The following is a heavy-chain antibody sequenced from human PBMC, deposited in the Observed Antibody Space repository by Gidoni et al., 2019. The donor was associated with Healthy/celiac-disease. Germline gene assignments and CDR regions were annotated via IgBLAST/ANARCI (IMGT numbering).Heavy chain of an antibody. D-gene: IGHD1-26*01. CDR3: ARAWEPHDAFDI. J-gene: IGHJ3*02. CDR1: GFTFSSYG. CDR2: IWYDGSNK. V-gene: IGHV3-33*01. Sequence: QVQLVESGGGVVQPGRSLRLSCAASGFTFSSYGMHWVRQAPGKGLEWVAVIWYDGSNKYYADSVKGRFTISRDNSKNTLYLQMNSLRAEDTAVYYCARAWEPHDAFDIWGQGTMVTVSS.